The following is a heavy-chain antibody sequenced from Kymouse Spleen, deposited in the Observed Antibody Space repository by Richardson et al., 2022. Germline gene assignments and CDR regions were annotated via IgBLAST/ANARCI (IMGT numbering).Heavy chain of an antibody. J-gene: IGHJ4*02. CDR1: GFTFSGSA. D-gene: IGHD6-6*01. V-gene: IGHV3-73*02. Sequence: EVQLVESGGGLVQPGGSLKLSCAASGFTFSGSAMHWVRQASGKGLEWVGRIRSKANSYATAYAASVKGRFTISRDDSKNTAYLQMNSLKTEDTAVYYCTRSSSPFDYWGQGTLVTVSS. CDR2: IRSKANSYAT. CDR3: TRSSSPFDY.